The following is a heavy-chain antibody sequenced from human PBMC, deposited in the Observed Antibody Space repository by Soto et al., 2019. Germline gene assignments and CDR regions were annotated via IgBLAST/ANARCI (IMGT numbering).Heavy chain of an antibody. Sequence: GGSLRLSCEASGFAFSSYAMTWVRQAPGKGLEWVSSISDTGTGTFDADSVKGRFIISRDNSKNTIFLQMNNLRAEDTAVYYCAKKGSATVSSRVNYWGQGTLVTVSS. CDR3: AKKGSATVSSRVNY. D-gene: IGHD4-4*01. CDR2: ISDTGTGT. V-gene: IGHV3-23*01. J-gene: IGHJ4*02. CDR1: GFAFSSYA.